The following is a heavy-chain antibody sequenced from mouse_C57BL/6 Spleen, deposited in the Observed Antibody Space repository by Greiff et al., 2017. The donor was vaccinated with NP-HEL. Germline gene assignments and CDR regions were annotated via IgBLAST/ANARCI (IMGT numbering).Heavy chain of an antibody. CDR3: ATTVRGY. D-gene: IGHD1-1*01. CDR2: IDPEDGET. V-gene: IGHV14-2*01. Sequence: VQLQQSGAELVKPGASVKLSCTASGFNIKDYYMHWVKQRTEQGLEWIGRIDPEDGETKYAPNFQGKATITADPSSNTAYLQLSSLTSEDTAVYYCATTVRGYWGQGTTRTVSS. J-gene: IGHJ2*01. CDR1: GFNIKDYY.